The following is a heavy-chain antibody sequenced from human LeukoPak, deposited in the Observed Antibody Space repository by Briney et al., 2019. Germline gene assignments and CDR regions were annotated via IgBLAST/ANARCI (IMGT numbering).Heavy chain of an antibody. CDR2: ISAYNGNT. Sequence: VASVKVSCKASGYTFTSYGISWVRQAPGQGLEWMGWISAYNGNTNYAQKLQGRVTMTTDTSTSTAYMELRSLRSDDTAVYYCARDRSSPLRYFDWSPSDYWGQGTLVTLPS. CDR1: GYTFTSYG. D-gene: IGHD3-9*01. V-gene: IGHV1-18*01. J-gene: IGHJ4*02. CDR3: ARDRSSPLRYFDWSPSDY.